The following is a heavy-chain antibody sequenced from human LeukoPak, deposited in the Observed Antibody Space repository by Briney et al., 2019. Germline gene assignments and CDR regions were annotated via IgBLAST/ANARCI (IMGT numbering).Heavy chain of an antibody. D-gene: IGHD3-22*01. V-gene: IGHV1-18*01. Sequence: ASVKVSCKASGYTFTSYGISWVRQAPGQGLEWMGWISAYNGNTNHAQKLQGRVTMTTDTSTSTAYMELRSLRSDDTAVYYCARVRHYYDSSGYYYYGMDVWGQGTTVTVS. CDR1: GYTFTSYG. J-gene: IGHJ6*02. CDR3: ARVRHYYDSSGYYYYGMDV. CDR2: ISAYNGNT.